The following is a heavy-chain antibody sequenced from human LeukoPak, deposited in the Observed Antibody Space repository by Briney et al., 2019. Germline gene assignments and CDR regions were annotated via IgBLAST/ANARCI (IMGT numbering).Heavy chain of an antibody. V-gene: IGHV3-30*04. CDR3: ARSVVVVAASVDS. J-gene: IGHJ4*02. Sequence: GRSLRLSCAASGFTFSSYAMHWVRQAPGKGLEWVAVISYDGSNKYYADSVKGRFTISRDNSKNTLYLQMNSLRAEDTAVYSCARSVVVVAASVDSWGQGTLVTVSS. D-gene: IGHD2-15*01. CDR1: GFTFSSYA. CDR2: ISYDGSNK.